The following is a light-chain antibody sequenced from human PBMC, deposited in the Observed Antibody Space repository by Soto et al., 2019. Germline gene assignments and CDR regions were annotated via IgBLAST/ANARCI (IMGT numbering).Light chain of an antibody. CDR2: DAS. CDR1: QDINNY. Sequence: DIQMTQSPSSLSASVGDRVTITCQASQDINNYLNWYQQKSGKAPKLLIYDASDLETGFPSRFSGSGSGTDFTFTISSLQPEDIATYYCQQYDNLPLTFGGGTKVEIK. CDR3: QQYDNLPLT. V-gene: IGKV1-33*01. J-gene: IGKJ4*01.